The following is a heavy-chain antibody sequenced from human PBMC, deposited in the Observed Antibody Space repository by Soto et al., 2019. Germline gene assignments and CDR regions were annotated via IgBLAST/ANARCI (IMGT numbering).Heavy chain of an antibody. CDR2: IIPTFGTA. J-gene: IGHJ4*02. CDR3: ATDGVMITFGGVRS. D-gene: IGHD3-16*01. Sequence: ASVKVSCKASGDTFSSYGISWVRQAPGQGLEWMGGIIPTFGTANSAQEFQGRVTITADEFTTTAYMELSSLRSEDTAVYYCATDGVMITFGGVRSWGQGTLVTVSS. CDR1: GDTFSSYG. V-gene: IGHV1-69*13.